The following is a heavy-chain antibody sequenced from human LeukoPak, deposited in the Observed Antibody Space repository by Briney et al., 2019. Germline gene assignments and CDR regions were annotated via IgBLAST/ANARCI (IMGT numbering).Heavy chain of an antibody. CDR1: GITFSRFA. CDR2: VSESGDST. CDR3: AKDTAQGYTFGTIEQDY. D-gene: IGHD5-12*01. J-gene: IGHJ4*02. Sequence: GGSLRLSSAASGITFSRFAMSWVRQAPGKGLEWVSVVSESGDSTHYAESVKGRFTISRDNSKNTLYLEMNRLRADDTAVYYCAKDTAQGYTFGTIEQDYWGQGTLVTVAS. V-gene: IGHV3-23*01.